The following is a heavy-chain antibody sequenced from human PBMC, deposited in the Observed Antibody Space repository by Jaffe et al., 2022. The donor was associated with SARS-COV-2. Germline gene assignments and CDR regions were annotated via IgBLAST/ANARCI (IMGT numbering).Heavy chain of an antibody. V-gene: IGHV1-8*01. CDR1: GYTFTSYD. J-gene: IGHJ6*02. D-gene: IGHD3-3*01. Sequence: QVQLVQSGAEVKKPGASVKVSCKASGYTFTSYDINWVRQATGQGLEWMGWMNPNSGNTGYAQKFQGRVTMTRNTSISTAYMELSSLRSEDTAVYYCARLNLYDHYYGMDVWGQGTTVTVSS. CDR2: MNPNSGNT. CDR3: ARLNLYDHYYGMDV.